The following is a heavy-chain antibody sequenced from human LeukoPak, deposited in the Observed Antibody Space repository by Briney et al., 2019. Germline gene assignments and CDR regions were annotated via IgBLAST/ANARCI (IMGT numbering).Heavy chain of an antibody. Sequence: ASVKVSCKASGYTFTSYGISWVRQAPGQGLEWMGWISAYNGNTNYAQKLQGRVTMTTDTSTSTAYMELRSLRSDDTAVYYCARLLEWLDAYYYYGMDVWGQGTTATVSS. D-gene: IGHD3-3*01. V-gene: IGHV1-18*01. CDR2: ISAYNGNT. J-gene: IGHJ6*02. CDR1: GYTFTSYG. CDR3: ARLLEWLDAYYYYGMDV.